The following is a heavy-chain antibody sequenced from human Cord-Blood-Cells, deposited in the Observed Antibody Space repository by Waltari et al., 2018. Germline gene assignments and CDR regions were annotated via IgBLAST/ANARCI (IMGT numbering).Heavy chain of an antibody. CDR2: IFSNDEK. J-gene: IGHJ3*02. D-gene: IGHD7-27*01. Sequence: FSLSNARMGVSWIRQPPGKALECLAHIFSNDEKSYSTSLKSRLTISKDTSKSQVVLTMTNMDPVDTATYCCARTGEAGAFDIWGQGTMVIVSS. CDR1: FSLSNARMG. CDR3: ARTGEAGAFDI. V-gene: IGHV2-26*01.